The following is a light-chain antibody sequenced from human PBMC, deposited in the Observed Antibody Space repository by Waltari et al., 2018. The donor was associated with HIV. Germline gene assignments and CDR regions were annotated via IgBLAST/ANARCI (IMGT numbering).Light chain of an antibody. CDR3: ISYTSSSTLV. V-gene: IGLV2-14*03. CDR2: AVT. J-gene: IGLJ2*01. Sequence: QSALTQPASVSGSPGQSITVSCTGTSSDVGGYNYVSWYQQHPGKAPKLMISAVTYRPSGFSSRCSGSKSGNTASLTISGLQAEDEADYYCISYTSSSTLVFGGGTKVTVL. CDR1: SSDVGGYNY.